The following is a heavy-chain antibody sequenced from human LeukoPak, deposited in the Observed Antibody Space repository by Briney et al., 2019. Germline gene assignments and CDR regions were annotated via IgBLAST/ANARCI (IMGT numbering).Heavy chain of an antibody. J-gene: IGHJ3*02. CDR3: ARETSGAFDI. V-gene: IGHV3-30*03. CDR2: ISYDGSNK. CDR1: GFTFSSYG. Sequence: HPGGSLRLSCAASGFTFSSYGMHWVRQAPGKGLEWVAVISYDGSNKYYADSVKGRFTISRDNAKNSLYLQMNSLRAEDTAVYYCARETSGAFDIWGQGTMVTVSS.